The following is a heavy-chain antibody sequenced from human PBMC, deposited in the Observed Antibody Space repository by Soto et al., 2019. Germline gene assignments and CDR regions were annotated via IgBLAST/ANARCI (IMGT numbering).Heavy chain of an antibody. J-gene: IGHJ4*02. CDR2: INAGNGNT. CDR1: GYTFTSYA. CDR3: GRVDNSFEYFY. V-gene: IGHV1-3*01. D-gene: IGHD2-2*03. Sequence: ASVKVSCKASGYTFTSYAMHWVRQAPGQRHEWMGWINAGNGNTKYSQKFQGRVTITRDTSASTAYMALSSLRSEDTAVYYCGRVDNSFEYFYWGQGTLVPVSS.